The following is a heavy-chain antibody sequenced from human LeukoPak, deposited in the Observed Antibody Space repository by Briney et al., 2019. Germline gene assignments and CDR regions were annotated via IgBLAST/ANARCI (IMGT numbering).Heavy chain of an antibody. V-gene: IGHV3-74*01. CDR2: INEDGSTT. CDR1: GFIFRSNW. J-gene: IGHJ4*02. Sequence: GGSLRLSCAASGFIFRSNWMHWVRQAPGKGLVWVSRINEDGSTTNHADSVKGRFTISRDNVKNTLYMEMNSLRAEDTAVYYCVRDLGGRSGHWGQGTLVTVSS. CDR3: VRDLGGRSGH. D-gene: IGHD1-26*01.